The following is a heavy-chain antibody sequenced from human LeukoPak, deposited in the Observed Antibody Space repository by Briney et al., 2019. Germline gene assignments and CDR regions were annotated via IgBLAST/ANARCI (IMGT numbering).Heavy chain of an antibody. CDR1: GGSISSSSYY. V-gene: IGHV4-61*01. CDR3: ARGGSGWSLPFDY. D-gene: IGHD6-19*01. CDR2: IYYSGST. J-gene: IGHJ4*02. Sequence: SETLSLTCTVSGGSISSSSYYWSWIRQPPGKGLEWIGYIYYSGSTNYNPSLKSRVTISVDTSKNQFSLKLSSVTAADTAVYYCARGGSGWSLPFDYWGQGTLVTVSS.